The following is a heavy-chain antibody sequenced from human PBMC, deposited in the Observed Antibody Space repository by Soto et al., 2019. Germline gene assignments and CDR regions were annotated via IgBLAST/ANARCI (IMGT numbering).Heavy chain of an antibody. Sequence: PSETLSLTCTVSGGSISSYYWSWIRQPPGEGLEWIGYIYYSGSTNYNPSLKSRVTISVDTSKNQFSLKLSSVTAADTAVYYCARRYGTTFDYWGQGTLVTVS. D-gene: IGHD1-7*01. V-gene: IGHV4-59*01. J-gene: IGHJ4*02. CDR2: IYYSGST. CDR3: ARRYGTTFDY. CDR1: GGSISSYY.